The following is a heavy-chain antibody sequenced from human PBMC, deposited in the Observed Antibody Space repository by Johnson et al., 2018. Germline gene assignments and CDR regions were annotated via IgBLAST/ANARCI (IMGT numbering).Heavy chain of an antibody. J-gene: IGHJ4*02. Sequence: VPLVESGGGLVQPGGSLRLSCAASGFTISNYAMRWVRQAPGKGLEWVSSITSSGRTYYGDSVKDRFTSSRDNSANTLYLQMNSLGVDDTAVYYCAKSCGGSCRYSDHWGQGTLVTVSS. CDR2: ITSSGRT. D-gene: IGHD2-15*01. CDR3: AKSCGGSCRYSDH. CDR1: GFTISNYA. V-gene: IGHV3-23*04.